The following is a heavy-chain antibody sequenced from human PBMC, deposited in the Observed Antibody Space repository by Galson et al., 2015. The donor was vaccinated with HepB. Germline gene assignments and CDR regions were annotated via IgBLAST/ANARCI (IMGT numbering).Heavy chain of an antibody. Sequence: SLRLSCAASGFTFSDYYMSWIRQAPGKGLEWVSYISSSGSTIYYADSVKGRFTISRDNAKNSLYLQMNSLRAEDTAVYYCARSFPYGSRLGVYFDYWGQGTLVTVSS. CDR3: ARSFPYGSRLGVYFDY. J-gene: IGHJ4*02. CDR1: GFTFSDYY. V-gene: IGHV3-11*04. D-gene: IGHD3-10*01. CDR2: ISSSGSTI.